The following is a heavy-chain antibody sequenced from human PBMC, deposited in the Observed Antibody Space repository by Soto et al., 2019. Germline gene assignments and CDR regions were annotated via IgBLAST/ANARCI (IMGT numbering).Heavy chain of an antibody. Sequence: GASAKVSCKASGYTFTSYGISWVRQAPGQGLEWMGWISAYNGNTNYAQKLQGRVTMTTDTSTSTAYMELRSLRSDDTAVYYCARDGYSSGWYSSPVPWYYGMDVWGQGTTVTVSS. CDR2: ISAYNGNT. CDR1: GYTFTSYG. CDR3: ARDGYSSGWYSSPVPWYYGMDV. J-gene: IGHJ6*02. V-gene: IGHV1-18*01. D-gene: IGHD6-19*01.